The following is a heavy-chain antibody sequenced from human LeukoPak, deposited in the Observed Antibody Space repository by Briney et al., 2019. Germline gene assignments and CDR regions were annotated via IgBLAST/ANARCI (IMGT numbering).Heavy chain of an antibody. CDR2: IYYSGST. V-gene: IGHV4-31*03. D-gene: IGHD3-3*01. Sequence: SQTLSLTCTVSGGSISSGGYYWSWIRQHPGKGLEWIGYIYYSGSTYYNPSLKSRVTISVDTSKNQFSLKLSSVTAADTAVYYCARDFCPDFWSGYYYYYGMDVWGQGTTVTVSS. J-gene: IGHJ6*02. CDR1: GGSISSGGYY. CDR3: ARDFCPDFWSGYYYYYGMDV.